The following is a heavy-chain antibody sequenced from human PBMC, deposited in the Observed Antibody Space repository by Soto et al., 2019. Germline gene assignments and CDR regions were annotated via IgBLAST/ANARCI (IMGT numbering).Heavy chain of an antibody. CDR2: INHSGST. V-gene: IGHV4-34*01. CDR1: GGSFSGYY. Sequence: SETLSLTCAVYGGSFSGYYWSWIRQPPGKGLEWIGEINHSGSTNYNPSLKSRVTISVDTSKNQFSLKLSSVTAADTAVYCCARGDLSLGYCSGGSCYPLYYYGMDVWGQGTTVTVSS. CDR3: ARGDLSLGYCSGGSCYPLYYYGMDV. D-gene: IGHD2-15*01. J-gene: IGHJ6*02.